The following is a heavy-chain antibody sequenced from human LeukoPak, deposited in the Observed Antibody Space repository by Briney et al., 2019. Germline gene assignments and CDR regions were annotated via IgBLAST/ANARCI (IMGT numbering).Heavy chain of an antibody. J-gene: IGHJ4*02. CDR3: AKDLYSNYGPADY. Sequence: GGSLRLSCAAAGFTFSAYGMHWVRQAPGKGLEWVSTINGGGVNTHYADSVGGRFTISRDNSKNTLFLQMNSLRDEDTAVYYCAKDLYSNYGPADYWGQGSLVTVSS. D-gene: IGHD4-11*01. CDR1: GFTFSAYG. CDR2: INGGGVNT. V-gene: IGHV3-23*01.